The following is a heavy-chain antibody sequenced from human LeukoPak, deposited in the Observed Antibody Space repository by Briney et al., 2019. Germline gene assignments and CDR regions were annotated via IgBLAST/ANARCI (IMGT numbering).Heavy chain of an antibody. Sequence: ASVRVSCTASGYSFSIYGITGARQAPGQGRGYLGWISASDGTTNYAQKVQDRVTMTTDTSTSTAYLELRSLRSEDTAVYYCARCGAAVTTHFSHWGQGTLVTVSS. CDR1: GYSFSIYG. D-gene: IGHD4-17*01. J-gene: IGHJ4*02. CDR2: ISASDGTT. V-gene: IGHV1-18*01. CDR3: ARCGAAVTTHFSH.